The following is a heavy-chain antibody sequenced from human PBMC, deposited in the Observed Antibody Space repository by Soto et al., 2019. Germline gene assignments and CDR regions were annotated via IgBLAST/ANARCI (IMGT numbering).Heavy chain of an antibody. CDR3: AKDGERSGSDY. CDR2: ISYDGSNK. V-gene: IGHV3-30*18. CDR1: GFTFSSYG. J-gene: IGHJ4*02. D-gene: IGHD5-12*01. Sequence: GGSLRLSCAASGFTFSSYGMHWVRQAPGKGLEWVAVISYDGSNKYYADSVKGRFTISRDNSKNTLYLQMNSLRAEDTAVYYCAKDGERSGSDYWGQGTLVTVSS.